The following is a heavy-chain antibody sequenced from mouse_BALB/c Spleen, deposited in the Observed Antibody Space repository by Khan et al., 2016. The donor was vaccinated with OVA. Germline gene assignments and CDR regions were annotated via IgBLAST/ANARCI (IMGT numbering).Heavy chain of an antibody. CDR2: INPGSGDI. CDR1: GYTFTDYY. J-gene: IGHJ3*01. V-gene: IGHV1-77*01. Sequence: QVQLQQPGAELARPGASVKLSCKASGYTFTDYYINWVKQRTGQGLEWIGEINPGSGDIYYNEKFKGKATLNADKSSSTAYMQLISLTSEDSAVYFCARRNYFGYTFAYWGQGTLVTVSA. D-gene: IGHD1-2*01. CDR3: ARRNYFGYTFAY.